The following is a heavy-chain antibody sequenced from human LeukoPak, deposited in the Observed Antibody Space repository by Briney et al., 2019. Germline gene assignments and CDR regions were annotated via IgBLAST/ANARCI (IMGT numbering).Heavy chain of an antibody. D-gene: IGHD6-13*01. J-gene: IGHJ4*02. V-gene: IGHV3-21*01. CDR1: GFTFSSYS. Sequence: NPGGSLRLSCAASGFTFSSYSMNWVRQAPGKGLEWVSSISSSSSYIYYADSVKGRFTISRDNAKNSLYLQMNSLRAEDTAVYYCARGPYSSSWPFFYWGQGTLVTVSS. CDR2: ISSSSSYI. CDR3: ARGPYSSSWPFFY.